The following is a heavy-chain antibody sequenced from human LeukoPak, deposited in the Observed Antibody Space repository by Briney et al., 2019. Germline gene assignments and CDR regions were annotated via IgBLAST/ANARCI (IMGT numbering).Heavy chain of an antibody. Sequence: GGSLRLSCAASGFTFSSYSMNWVRQAPGKGLEWVSYSSSSSSTIHYADSVKGRFTISRDNAKNTLYLQMNSLRAEDTAVYYCAKGPNYDILTGWRKTHNAFDIWGHGTIVTVSS. CDR1: GFTFSSYS. J-gene: IGHJ3*02. V-gene: IGHV3-48*01. CDR2: SSSSSSTI. D-gene: IGHD3-9*01. CDR3: AKGPNYDILTGWRKTHNAFDI.